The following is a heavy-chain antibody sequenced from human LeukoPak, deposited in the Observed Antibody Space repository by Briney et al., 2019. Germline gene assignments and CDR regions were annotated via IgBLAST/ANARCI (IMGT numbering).Heavy chain of an antibody. CDR2: ISYDGSNK. V-gene: IGHV3-30*18. CDR3: AKDEKGDAFDI. CDR1: GFTFSSYG. J-gene: IGHJ3*02. Sequence: GGSLRLSCAASGFTFSSYGMHGVRQAPGKGLEWVAVISYDGSNKYYADSVKGRFTISRDNSKNTLYLQMNSLRAEDTAVYYCAKDEKGDAFDIWGQGTMVTVSS.